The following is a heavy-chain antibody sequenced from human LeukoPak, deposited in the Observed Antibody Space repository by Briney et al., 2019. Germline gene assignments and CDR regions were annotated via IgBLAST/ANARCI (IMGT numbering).Heavy chain of an antibody. Sequence: GGSLRLSCAASGFTFSSYSMNWVRQAPGKGLEWVSSISSSSSYIYYADSVKGRFTISRDNSKNTVYLQMNSLRAEDTAVYYCAKHGLPLVVISAPLDYWGQGTLVTVAS. V-gene: IGHV3-21*01. CDR1: GFTFSSYS. CDR3: AKHGLPLVVISAPLDY. J-gene: IGHJ4*02. D-gene: IGHD2-15*01. CDR2: ISSSSSYI.